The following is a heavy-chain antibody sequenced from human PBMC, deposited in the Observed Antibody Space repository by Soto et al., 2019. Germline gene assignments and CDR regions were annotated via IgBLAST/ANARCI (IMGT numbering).Heavy chain of an antibody. CDR2: ISGSGGST. D-gene: IGHD5-18*01. V-gene: IGHV3-23*01. CDR3: AKDLIQLWTFDY. CDR1: GFTFSSYA. Sequence: EVQLLESGGGLVQPGGSLRLSCAASGFTFSSYAMSWVRQAPGKGLEWVSAISGSGGSTYYADCVKGRFTISRDNSKNTLYLQMNSLRAEDTAVYYCAKDLIQLWTFDYWGQGTLVTVSS. J-gene: IGHJ4*02.